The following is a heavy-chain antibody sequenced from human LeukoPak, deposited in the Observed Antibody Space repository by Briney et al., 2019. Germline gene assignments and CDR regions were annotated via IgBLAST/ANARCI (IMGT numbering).Heavy chain of an antibody. D-gene: IGHD3-10*01. CDR1: GGSFSGYY. V-gene: IGHV4-34*01. J-gene: IGHJ4*02. Sequence: PSETLSLTCAVYGGSFSGYYWSWIRQPPGKGLEWIGEINHSGSTNYNPSLKSRVTISVDTSKNQFSLKLSSVTAADTAVYYCAVGFGELLFDYGGQGTLVTVSS. CDR3: AVGFGELLFDY. CDR2: INHSGST.